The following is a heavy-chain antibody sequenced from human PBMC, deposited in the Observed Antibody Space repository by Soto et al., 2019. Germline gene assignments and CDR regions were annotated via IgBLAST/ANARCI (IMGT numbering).Heavy chain of an antibody. Sequence: ASVKVSCKASGYTFTSYGISWVRRAPGQGLEWMGWISAYNGNTNYAQKLQGRATMTTDTSTSTAYMELRSLRSDDTAVYYCARDRIAVAGNYYYYGMDVWGQGTTVTVSS. D-gene: IGHD6-19*01. J-gene: IGHJ6*02. V-gene: IGHV1-18*01. CDR2: ISAYNGNT. CDR1: GYTFTSYG. CDR3: ARDRIAVAGNYYYYGMDV.